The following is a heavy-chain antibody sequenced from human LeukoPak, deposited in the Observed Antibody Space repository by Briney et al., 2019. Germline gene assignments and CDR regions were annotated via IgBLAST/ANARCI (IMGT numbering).Heavy chain of an antibody. CDR3: ARGPGYYYYYYGMDV. CDR2: INHSGST. CDR1: GGSFSGYD. Sequence: SETLSLTCAVYGGSFSGYDWSWIRQPPGKGLEWIGEINHSGSTNYNPSLKSRVTISVDTSKNQFSLKLSSVTAADTAVYYCARGPGYYYYYYGMDVWGQGTTVTVSS. J-gene: IGHJ6*02. V-gene: IGHV4-34*01.